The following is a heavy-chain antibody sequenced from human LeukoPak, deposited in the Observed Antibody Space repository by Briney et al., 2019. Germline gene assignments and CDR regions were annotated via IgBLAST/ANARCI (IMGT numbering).Heavy chain of an antibody. Sequence: GGSLRLSCAASGFTFSSYWMHWVRHAPGKGLEWVSRMNSDGSITNYADSVKGRFTISRDNAKNTLYLQMNRLRAEDTAVYYCATAGSYRFDYWGQGTLVTVSS. V-gene: IGHV3-74*01. D-gene: IGHD1-26*01. CDR2: MNSDGSIT. CDR1: GFTFSSYW. CDR3: ATAGSYRFDY. J-gene: IGHJ4*02.